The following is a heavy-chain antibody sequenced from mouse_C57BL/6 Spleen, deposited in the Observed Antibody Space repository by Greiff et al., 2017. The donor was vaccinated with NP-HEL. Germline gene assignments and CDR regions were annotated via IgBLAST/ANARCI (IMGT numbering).Heavy chain of an antibody. V-gene: IGHV1-26*01. CDR3: AELGRYFGV. J-gene: IGHJ1*03. CDR2: INPNNGGT. Sequence: EVQLQQSGPELVKPGASVKISCKASGYTFTDYYMNWVKQSHGKSLEWIGDINPNNGGTSYNQKFKGKATLTVDKSSSTAYMELRSLTSEDSAVYYCAELGRYFGVWGTGTTVTVSS. D-gene: IGHD4-1*01. CDR1: GYTFTDYY.